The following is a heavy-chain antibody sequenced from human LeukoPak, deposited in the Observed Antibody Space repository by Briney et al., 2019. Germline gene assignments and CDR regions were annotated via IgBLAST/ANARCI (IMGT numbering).Heavy chain of an antibody. D-gene: IGHD2-15*01. CDR2: ISVNNGNT. Sequence: GASVKVSCKASGYTFSNYGINWVRQAPGQGLEWMGWISVNNGNTNYAQKLQGRVTMTTDTSTSTAYMELRSLRSDDTAVYYCARDRCSGGSCYSDYWGQGTLVTVPS. J-gene: IGHJ4*02. CDR3: ARDRCSGGSCYSDY. V-gene: IGHV1-18*01. CDR1: GYTFSNYG.